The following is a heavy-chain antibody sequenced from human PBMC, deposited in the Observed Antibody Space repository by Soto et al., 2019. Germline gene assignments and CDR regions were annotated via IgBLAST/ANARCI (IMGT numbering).Heavy chain of an antibody. J-gene: IGHJ5*02. CDR2: ISLRHHST. Sequence: ASVKVSCKTSGYTFVDYFIHWVRQAPGQGLEWMGIISLRHHSTSYAQKFQDRLSVTRDPSSTTIYMELRSLRSEDTAVYYCARSSGGVFGIIIEGSNWLAPWGQGSLVTVSS. CDR1: GYTFVDYF. V-gene: IGHV1-46*01. D-gene: IGHD3-16*02. CDR3: ARSSGGVFGIIIEGSNWLAP.